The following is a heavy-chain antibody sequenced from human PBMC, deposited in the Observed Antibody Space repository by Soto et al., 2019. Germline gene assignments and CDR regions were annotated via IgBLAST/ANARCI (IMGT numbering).Heavy chain of an antibody. Sequence: EVQLVESGGGLVQPGGSLRLSCAASGFTFSSYSMNWVRQAPGKGLEWVSYISSSSSTIYYADSVKGRFTISRDNAKNSLYLQMNSLRAEDTAVYYCASRGPYYYGSGSYFGAFDIWGQGTMVTVSS. CDR1: GFTFSSYS. D-gene: IGHD3-10*01. CDR3: ASRGPYYYGSGSYFGAFDI. J-gene: IGHJ3*02. CDR2: ISSSSSTI. V-gene: IGHV3-48*01.